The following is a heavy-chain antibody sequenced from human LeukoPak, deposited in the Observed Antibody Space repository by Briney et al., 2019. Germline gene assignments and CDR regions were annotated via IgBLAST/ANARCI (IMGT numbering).Heavy chain of an antibody. CDR1: GFTFSSYW. Sequence: GGSLKLSCAASGFTFSSYWMSWVRQAPGKGLEWVANIKQDGSEKYYVDSVRGRFTISRDNAENSLYLQMNSLRAEDTAVYYCARDVLRFLEWLPYFDYWGQGTLVTVSS. D-gene: IGHD3-3*01. V-gene: IGHV3-7*03. J-gene: IGHJ4*02. CDR3: ARDVLRFLEWLPYFDY. CDR2: IKQDGSEK.